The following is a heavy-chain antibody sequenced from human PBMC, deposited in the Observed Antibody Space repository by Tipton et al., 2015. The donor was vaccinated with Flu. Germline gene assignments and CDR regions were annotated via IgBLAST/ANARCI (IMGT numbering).Heavy chain of an antibody. V-gene: IGHV3-49*04. CDR3: TKFLRAHPYDG. CDR1: GFTFDDYA. J-gene: IGHJ4*02. CDR2: IRSKAFGGTT. D-gene: IGHD6-6*01. Sequence: SLRLSCSASGFTFDDYAVAWVRQAPGKGLEWISLIRSKAFGGTTEYAASVKGRFAISRDDSKSIAYLQMNSLKTEDTAVYYCTKFLRAHPYDGWGQGTLVTVSS.